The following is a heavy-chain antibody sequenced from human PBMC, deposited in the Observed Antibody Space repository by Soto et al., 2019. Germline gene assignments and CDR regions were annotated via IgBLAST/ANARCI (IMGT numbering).Heavy chain of an antibody. CDR3: AKREIVLMVYARDRRGGVVDY. V-gene: IGHV3-23*01. CDR2: ISGSGGST. CDR1: GFTFSSYA. Sequence: GGSLRLSCAASGFTFSSYAMSWVRQAPGKGLEWVSAISGSGGSTYYADSVKGRFTISRDNSKNTLYLQMNSLRAEDTAVYYCAKREIVLMVYARDRRGGVVDYWGQGTLVTVSS. J-gene: IGHJ4*02. D-gene: IGHD2-8*01.